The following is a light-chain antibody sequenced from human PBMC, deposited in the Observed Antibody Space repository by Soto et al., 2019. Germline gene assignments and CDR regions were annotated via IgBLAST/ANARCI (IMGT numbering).Light chain of an antibody. CDR3: TQETQFPRT. CDR2: RVS. J-gene: IGKJ1*01. CDR1: QSLVHSDGNTY. Sequence: DIVLTQTPLSSPVTLGQPASISCRSSQSLVHSDGNTYLSWLQQRPGQPPRLLVSRVSNRFSGVRDRVGGSGAGADLTLKISRVEAEDVGVYYGTQETQFPRTFGHGTRVEIK. V-gene: IGKV2-24*01.